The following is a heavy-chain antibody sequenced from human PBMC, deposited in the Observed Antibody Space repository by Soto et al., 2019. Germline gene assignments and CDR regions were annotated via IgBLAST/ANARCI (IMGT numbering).Heavy chain of an antibody. V-gene: IGHV3-7*01. CDR1: GFTFSSYW. J-gene: IGHJ6*04. CDR3: TSHDEFWSGYPPYYYYGMDV. D-gene: IGHD3-3*01. Sequence: EVQLVESGGGLVQPGVSLRLPCAASGFTFSSYWMSWVRQAPGKGLEWEANIKQDGSEKYYVDSVKGRFTISRDNAKNSLYLQINSLRAEDTAVYYCTSHDEFWSGYPPYYYYGMDVWGEGTTVTVSS. CDR2: IKQDGSEK.